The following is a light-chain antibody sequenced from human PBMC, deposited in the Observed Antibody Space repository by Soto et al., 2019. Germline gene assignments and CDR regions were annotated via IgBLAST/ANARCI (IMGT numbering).Light chain of an antibody. Sequence: IQMTQSPYAQPADVGGRGTMTNKASQSISNWLAWYQQKPGTAPKVLIYHASNLQSGVPSRFSGSCSGKEYTLYLSSLRSRHFARTAGQLYKGHSFGHGTKVDI. CDR3: QLYKGHS. J-gene: IGKJ1*01. CDR2: HAS. V-gene: IGKV1-5*01. CDR1: QSISNW.